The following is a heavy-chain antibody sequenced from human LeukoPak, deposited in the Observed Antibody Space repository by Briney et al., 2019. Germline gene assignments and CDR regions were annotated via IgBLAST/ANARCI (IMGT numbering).Heavy chain of an antibody. J-gene: IGHJ4*02. D-gene: IGHD1-26*01. V-gene: IGHV1-2*02. CDR3: ARGRATQTPREDY. CDR2: INPNSGGT. Sequence: GASVKVSCKASGYTFTGYYMHWVRQAPGQGLEWMGWINPNSGGTNYAQKFQGRVTMTRDTSISTAYMELSRLRSDDTAVYYCARGRATQTPREDYWGQGTLVTVSS. CDR1: GYTFTGYY.